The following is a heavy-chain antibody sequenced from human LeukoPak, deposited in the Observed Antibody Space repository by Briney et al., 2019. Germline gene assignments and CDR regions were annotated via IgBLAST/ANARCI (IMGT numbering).Heavy chain of an antibody. V-gene: IGHV3-21*01. CDR2: ISSSSSYI. CDR1: GFTFSSYS. CDR3: AREEYSEYSSSWYPQQDGMDV. D-gene: IGHD6-13*01. Sequence: PGGSLRLSCAASGFTFSSYSMNWVRQAPGKGLEWVSSISSSSSYIYYADSVKGRFTISRDNAKNSLYLQMNSLRAEDTAVYYCAREEYSEYSSSWYPQQDGMDVWGQGTTVTVSS. J-gene: IGHJ6*02.